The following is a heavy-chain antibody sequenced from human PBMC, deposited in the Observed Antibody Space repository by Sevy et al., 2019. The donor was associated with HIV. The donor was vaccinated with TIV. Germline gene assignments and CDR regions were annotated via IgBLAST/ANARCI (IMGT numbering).Heavy chain of an antibody. J-gene: IGHJ4*02. CDR1: GFTFSSYG. CDR2: IWYDGSNK. D-gene: IGHD3-10*01. V-gene: IGHV3-33*01. Sequence: GGCLRLSCAASGFTFSSYGMHWVRQAPGKGLEWVAVIWYDGSNKYYADSVKGRFTISRDNSKNTLYLQMNSLRAEDTAVYYCARDNLPPVMVTMVRGALSFYFDYWGQGTLVTVSS. CDR3: ARDNLPPVMVTMVRGALSFYFDY.